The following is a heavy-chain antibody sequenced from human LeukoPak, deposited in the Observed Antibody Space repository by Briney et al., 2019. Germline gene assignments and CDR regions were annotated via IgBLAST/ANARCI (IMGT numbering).Heavy chain of an antibody. CDR2: ISGSGGST. J-gene: IGHJ4*02. Sequence: GGSLRLSRAASGFTFSSYAMSWVRQAPGKGLEWVSTISGSGGSTFYADSVKGRFTISGDKAKNSLYLQMNSLRVEDTAVYYCARHYKYVFDNWGQGTLVTVSS. CDR1: GFTFSSYA. D-gene: IGHD5-24*01. CDR3: ARHYKYVFDN. V-gene: IGHV3-23*01.